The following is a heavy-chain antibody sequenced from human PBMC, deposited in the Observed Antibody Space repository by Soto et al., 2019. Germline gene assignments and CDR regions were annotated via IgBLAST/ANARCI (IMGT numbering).Heavy chain of an antibody. CDR3: ARTYYDILTGYPDAFDI. J-gene: IGHJ3*02. V-gene: IGHV4-31*03. CDR1: GGSISSGGYY. D-gene: IGHD3-9*01. CDR2: IYYSGRT. Sequence: QVQLQESGPGLVKPSQTLSLTCTVSGGSISSGGYYWSWIRQHPGKGLERSGYIYYSGRTYYNPSLKSRVTRSVDTSKNQFSLKLSSVTAADTAVYYCARTYYDILTGYPDAFDIWGQGTMVTVSS.